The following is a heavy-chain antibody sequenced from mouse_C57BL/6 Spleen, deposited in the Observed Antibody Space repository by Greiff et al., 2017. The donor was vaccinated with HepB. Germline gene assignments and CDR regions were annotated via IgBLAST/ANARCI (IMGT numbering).Heavy chain of an antibody. CDR3: ARKRTTVVVDAMDY. V-gene: IGHV1-39*01. D-gene: IGHD1-1*01. Sequence: EVQVVESGPELVKPGASVKISCKASGYSFTDYNMNWVKQSNGKSLEWIGVINPNYGTTSYNQKFKGKATLTVDQSSSTAYMQLNSLTSEDSAVYYCARKRTTVVVDAMDYWGQGTSVTVSS. CDR1: GYSFTDYN. CDR2: INPNYGTT. J-gene: IGHJ4*01.